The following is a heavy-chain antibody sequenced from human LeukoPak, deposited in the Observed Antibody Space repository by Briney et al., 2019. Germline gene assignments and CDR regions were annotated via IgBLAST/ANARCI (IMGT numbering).Heavy chain of an antibody. J-gene: IGHJ4*02. CDR1: GYTFTSYG. V-gene: IGHV1-18*01. D-gene: IGHD2-15*01. Sequence: ASLKVSCKASGYTFTSYGVTWVRQAPGQGLEWMGWISAYNGNTNYAQKLQGRVTMTTDTSTSTAYMELSSLRSEDTAVYYCARTRWYCEDYWGQGTLVTVSS. CDR2: ISAYNGNT. CDR3: ARTRWYCEDY.